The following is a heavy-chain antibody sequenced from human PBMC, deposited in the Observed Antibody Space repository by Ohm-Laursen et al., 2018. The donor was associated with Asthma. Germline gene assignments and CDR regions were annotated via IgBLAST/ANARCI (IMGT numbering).Heavy chain of an antibody. Sequence: SETLSLTCSVSGGSISSGGFYWNWIRQHPGRGLEWLGFTYNTGSTNINPTLKGRVTITVETSKNQFSLKLFSMTAADTAVYFCAMVRGLRGGIDYWGQGALVTVSS. V-gene: IGHV4-31*03. J-gene: IGHJ4*02. D-gene: IGHD3-10*01. CDR3: AMVRGLRGGIDY. CDR1: GGSISSGGFY. CDR2: TYNTGST.